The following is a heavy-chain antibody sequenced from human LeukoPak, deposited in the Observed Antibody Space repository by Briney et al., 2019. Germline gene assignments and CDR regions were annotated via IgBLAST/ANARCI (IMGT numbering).Heavy chain of an antibody. CDR3: ADSNYWYPVDY. V-gene: IGHV3-23*01. D-gene: IGHD4-11*01. CDR2: ITSSGDST. J-gene: IGHJ4*02. CDR1: GFTFSSYA. Sequence: PGGSLRLSCAASGFTFSSYAMRWVRQAPGKGLEWVSAITSSGDSTYYADSVKGRFTISRDNSKNTLYLQMNSLRAEDTAVYYCADSNYWYPVDYWGQGTLVTVSS.